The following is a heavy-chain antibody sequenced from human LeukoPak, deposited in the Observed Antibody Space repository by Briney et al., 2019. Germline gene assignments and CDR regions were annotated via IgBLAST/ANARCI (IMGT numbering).Heavy chain of an antibody. V-gene: IGHV3-74*01. J-gene: IGHJ4*02. D-gene: IGHD6-13*01. CDR3: ARDPYSSSSGSGDY. CDR1: GFTFSSYW. Sequence: GGSLRLSCAASGFTFSSYWMHWVRQAPGKGLVWVSRINSDGSSTSYADSVKDRFTISRDKAKNTVYLQMNSLRAEDTAVYYCARDPYSSSSGSGDYWGQGTLVTVSS. CDR2: INSDGSST.